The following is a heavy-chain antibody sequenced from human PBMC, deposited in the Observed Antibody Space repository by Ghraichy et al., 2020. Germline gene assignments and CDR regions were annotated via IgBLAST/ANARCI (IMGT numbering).Heavy chain of an antibody. V-gene: IGHV4-4*09. CDR2: IYTSGST. CDR3: ARLFSRAVPQNDY. J-gene: IGHJ4*02. D-gene: IGHD3-3*02. CDR1: GGSISSYY. Sequence: SETLSLTCTVSGGSISSYYWSWIRQPPGKGLEWIGYIYTSGSTNYNPSLKSRVTISVDTSKNQFSLKLSSVTAADTAVFYCARLFSRAVPQNDYWGQGTLVTVSS.